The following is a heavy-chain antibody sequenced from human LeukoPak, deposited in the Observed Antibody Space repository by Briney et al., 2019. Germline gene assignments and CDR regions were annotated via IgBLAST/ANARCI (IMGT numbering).Heavy chain of an antibody. V-gene: IGHV3-23*01. CDR1: AFTFSSYG. CDR2: ISGDGRDI. CDR3: AKCGVGAVAGTVSYYYYYMDV. J-gene: IGHJ6*03. D-gene: IGHD6-19*01. Sequence: GGSLRLSCAASAFTFSSYGMSWVRQAPGKGLEWVSAISGDGRDIFYADAVKGRFTISRDNSKNTLYLQMNSLRAEDTAVYYCAKCGVGAVAGTVSYYYYYMDVWGKGTTVTISS.